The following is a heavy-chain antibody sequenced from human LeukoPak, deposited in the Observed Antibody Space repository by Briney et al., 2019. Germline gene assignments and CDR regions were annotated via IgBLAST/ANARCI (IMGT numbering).Heavy chain of an antibody. CDR2: VYYSGSA. V-gene: IGHV4-31*03. CDR3: ARGDGYKCDF. CDR1: GGSICSGGHY. Sequence: PPQTLSLTCTVSGGSICSGGHYWSWLRQHPGMGLEWLGYVYYSGSAYYNPSLKSRLIISVDTSKNQFSLNLNSVTAADTAVYYCARGDGYKCDFWGQGPLVTVSS. D-gene: IGHD5-24*01. J-gene: IGHJ4*02.